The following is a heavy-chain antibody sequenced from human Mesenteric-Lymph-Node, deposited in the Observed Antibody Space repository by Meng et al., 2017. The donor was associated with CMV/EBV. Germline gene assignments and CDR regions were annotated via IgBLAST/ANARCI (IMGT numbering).Heavy chain of an antibody. V-gene: IGHV1-18*01. CDR1: YTFTSYG. D-gene: IGHD3-16*01. CDR3: ARGTYTATYYYYYGMDV. Sequence: YTFTSYGISWVRQAPGQGLEWMGWITANNGNTKYAQKLQGRVTMTTDTATSTAYMELRSLRSDDTAVYYCARGTYTATYYYYYGMDVWGQGSTVTVSS. CDR2: ITANNGNT. J-gene: IGHJ6*02.